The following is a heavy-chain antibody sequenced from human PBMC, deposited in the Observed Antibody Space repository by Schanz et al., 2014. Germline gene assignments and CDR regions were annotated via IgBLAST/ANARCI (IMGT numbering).Heavy chain of an antibody. Sequence: QVQLVQSGTEVKKPGASVKVSCKASGYTLSAYSLHWVRQAPGQGLEWMGWISAYTNNTNYAQKVQGRVTITRDTSASTAYMELSSLRSEDTAVYYCARAFGGYDPAGALDYWGQGTLVTVSS. V-gene: IGHV1-3*01. CDR1: GYTLSAYS. J-gene: IGHJ4*02. CDR3: ARAFGGYDPAGALDY. CDR2: ISAYTNNT. D-gene: IGHD5-12*01.